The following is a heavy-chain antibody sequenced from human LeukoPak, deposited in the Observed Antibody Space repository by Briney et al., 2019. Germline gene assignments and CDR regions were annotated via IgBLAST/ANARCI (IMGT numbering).Heavy chain of an antibody. D-gene: IGHD5-18*01. J-gene: IGHJ5*02. CDR1: GFTFSSYS. CDR3: ARGFLDSCGYKNWFDP. Sequence: GGSLRLSCAASGFTFSSYSMNWVRQAPGKGLEWVSYISSSSSTIYYADSVKGRFTISRDNAKNSLYLQMNSLRAEDTAVYYCARGFLDSCGYKNWFDPWGQGTLVTVSS. V-gene: IGHV3-48*01. CDR2: ISSSSSTI.